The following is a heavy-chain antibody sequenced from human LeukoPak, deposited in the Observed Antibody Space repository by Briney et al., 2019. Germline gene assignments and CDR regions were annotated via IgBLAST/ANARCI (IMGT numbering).Heavy chain of an antibody. CDR3: ARVLQNYYHLDV. Sequence: SETLSLTCSVSGDSISSHYWSWIRQPPGKGLEWIGSFYDSGSTNYKSSLKSRVTMSVDTSKNQFSLKLSSVTAADTAVYYCARVLQNYYHLDVWGTGTTVTVSS. CDR1: GDSISSHY. J-gene: IGHJ6*03. V-gene: IGHV4-59*11. CDR2: FYDSGST. D-gene: IGHD2/OR15-2a*01.